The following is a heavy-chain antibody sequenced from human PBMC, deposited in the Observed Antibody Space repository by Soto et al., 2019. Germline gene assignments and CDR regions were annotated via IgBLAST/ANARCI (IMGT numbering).Heavy chain of an antibody. CDR3: AHAYRGSSLY. D-gene: IGHD1-26*01. CDR2: IYWDDSK. Sequence: QITLKESGPTLVKPTQTLTLTCTFSGFSLPTDRVGVGWIRQPPGKALEWLAVIYWDDSKTYRPSLKSRLTSTKPASKNRVALTMTDMDPVDTATYYCAHAYRGSSLYCGQGTLVTVSS. CDR1: GFSLPTDRVG. V-gene: IGHV2-5*02. J-gene: IGHJ4*02.